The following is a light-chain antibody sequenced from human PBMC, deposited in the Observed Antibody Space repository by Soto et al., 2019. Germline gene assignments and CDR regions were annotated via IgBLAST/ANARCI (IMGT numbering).Light chain of an antibody. Sequence: DIQMTQSPSSLSASVGDRITITCQASQDIRNYLNWYQQKPGKAPSLLIYDASNLEAGVPSRFSGGGSGTNFTFTISSLQPEDIATYYCQQYDNLPRYTFSQGTRLEI. CDR1: QDIRNY. CDR3: QQYDNLPRYT. J-gene: IGKJ2*01. V-gene: IGKV1-33*01. CDR2: DAS.